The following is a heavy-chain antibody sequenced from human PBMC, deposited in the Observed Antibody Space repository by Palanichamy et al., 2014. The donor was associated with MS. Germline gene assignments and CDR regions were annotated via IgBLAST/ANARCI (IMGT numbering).Heavy chain of an antibody. CDR3: ARAQGYCSGGSCYSPLGY. CDR1: GFTVSSNY. Sequence: EVQLVESGGGLIQPGGSLRLSCAASGFTVSSNYMSWVRQAPGKGLEWVSVIYSGGSPYYADSVKGRFTISRDNSKNTLYLQMNSLRAEDTAVYYCARAQGYCSGGSCYSPLGYWGQGTLVTVSS. J-gene: IGHJ4*02. CDR2: IYSGGSP. V-gene: IGHV3-53*01. D-gene: IGHD2-15*01.